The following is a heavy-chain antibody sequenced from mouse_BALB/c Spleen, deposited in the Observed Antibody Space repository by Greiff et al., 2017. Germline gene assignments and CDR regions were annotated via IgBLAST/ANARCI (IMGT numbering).Heavy chain of an antibody. CDR2: ISYDGSN. CDR1: GYSITSGYY. J-gene: IGHJ2*01. D-gene: IGHD2-1*01. V-gene: IGHV3-6*02. CDR3: ARDPAPYGNYVGDY. Sequence: EVQRVESGPGLVKPSQSLSLTCSVTGYSITSGYYWNWIRQFPGNKLEWMGYISYDGSNNYNPSLKNRISITRDTSKNQFFLKLNSVTTEDTATYYCARDPAPYGNYVGDYWGQGTTLTVSS.